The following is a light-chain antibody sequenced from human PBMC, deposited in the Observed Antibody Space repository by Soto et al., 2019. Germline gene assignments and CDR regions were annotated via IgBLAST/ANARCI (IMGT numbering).Light chain of an antibody. Sequence: QSVLTQPPSASGTPGQRVTISCSGSSSNIGSNTVNWDQQLPGTAPKLLIYSNNQRPSGVPDRFSGSKSGTSTSASLAISGLQSEDEGDYYCAAWDDSLNGHVVFGGGTKLTVL. CDR2: SNN. V-gene: IGLV1-44*01. CDR1: SSNIGSNT. CDR3: AAWDDSLNGHVV. J-gene: IGLJ2*01.